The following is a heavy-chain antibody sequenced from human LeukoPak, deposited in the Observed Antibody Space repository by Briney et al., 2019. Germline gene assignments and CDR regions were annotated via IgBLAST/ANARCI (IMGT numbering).Heavy chain of an antibody. V-gene: IGHV3-23*01. CDR1: GFTFSTSA. CDR3: TKRAEFGGFDP. D-gene: IGHD3-10*01. J-gene: IGHJ5*02. CDR2: ISTTVGNT. Sequence: GGSLRLSCAASGFTFSTSAMSWVRQAPGRGLEWVSFISTTVGNTYYADSVKGRFTISRDNSNHTLYLQMNSLTAEDTAVYYCTKRAEFGGFDPWGQGTLVTVSS.